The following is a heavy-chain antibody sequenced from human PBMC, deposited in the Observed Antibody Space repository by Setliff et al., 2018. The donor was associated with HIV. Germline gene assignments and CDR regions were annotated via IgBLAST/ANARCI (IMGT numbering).Heavy chain of an antibody. CDR1: GYTFTTYY. CDR2: IIPMFGSA. D-gene: IGHD3-10*01. J-gene: IGHJ4*02. CDR3: ARGLSGAGDEY. V-gene: IGHV1-69*06. Sequence: SVKVSCKASGYTFTTYYMHWVRQAPGQGLEWVGGIIPMFGSANYAQKFQGRVKITADTFTSTAYMELSSLRSEDTALYYCARGLSGAGDEYWGQGTLVTVSS.